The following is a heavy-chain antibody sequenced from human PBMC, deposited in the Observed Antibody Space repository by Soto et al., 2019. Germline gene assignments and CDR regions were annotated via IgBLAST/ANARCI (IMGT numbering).Heavy chain of an antibody. J-gene: IGHJ2*01. D-gene: IGHD4-17*01. CDR1: GGTFSSYA. CDR2: IIPIFGTA. V-gene: IGHV1-69*01. CDR3: ARKLRYNWYFDL. Sequence: QVQLVQSGAEVKKPGSSVKVSCKASGGTFSSYAISWVRQAPGEGREWMGGIIPIFGTANYAQKFQGRVTIAADESTSTAYMELSSLRSEDTAVYYCARKLRYNWYFDLWGRGTLVTVSS.